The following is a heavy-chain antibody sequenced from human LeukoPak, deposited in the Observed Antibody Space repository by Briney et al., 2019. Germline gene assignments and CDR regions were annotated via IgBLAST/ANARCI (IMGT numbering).Heavy chain of an antibody. V-gene: IGHV4-4*07. D-gene: IGHD3-10*01. CDR2: IFTSGFT. Sequence: SETLSLTCTVSGDSITNFYWSWIRQPAGKGLELIGRIFTSGFTTYDPSLKSRVSMSFDTSKNQFSLNLNSVTAADTAVYCAAGPVGHISRAFEFWGQGNVVTVSS. CDR1: GDSITNFY. J-gene: IGHJ4*02. CDR3: AGPVGHISRAFEF.